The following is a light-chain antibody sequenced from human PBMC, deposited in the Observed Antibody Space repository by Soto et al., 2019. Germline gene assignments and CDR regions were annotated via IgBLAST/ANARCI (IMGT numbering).Light chain of an antibody. CDR3: QQYNNWPS. CDR2: DIS. V-gene: IGKV3-15*01. CDR1: QTVSRN. J-gene: IGKJ5*01. Sequence: EVVMTQSPATLSVSPGERATLSCRASQTVSRNLARYQQRPGQAPRLLIYDISNRAAGVPARFSGSGSETEFTLTIRSLQSEDFAVYFCQQYNNWPSFGQGTRLEIK.